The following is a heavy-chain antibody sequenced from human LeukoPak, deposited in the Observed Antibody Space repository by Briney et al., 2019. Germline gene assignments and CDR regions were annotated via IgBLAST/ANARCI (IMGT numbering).Heavy chain of an antibody. J-gene: IGHJ4*02. D-gene: IGHD2-2*01. Sequence: GGSLRLSCAASGFAFSSYAMSWVRQAPGKGLEWVSAISGSGGSTYYADSVKGRFTISRDNSKNTLYLQMNSLRAEDTAVYYCAKDPAVVPAAIFDYWGQGTLVTVSS. CDR3: AKDPAVVPAAIFDY. CDR1: GFAFSSYA. V-gene: IGHV3-23*01. CDR2: ISGSGGST.